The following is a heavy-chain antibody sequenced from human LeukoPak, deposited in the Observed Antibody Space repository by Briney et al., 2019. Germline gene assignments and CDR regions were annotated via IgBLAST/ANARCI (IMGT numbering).Heavy chain of an antibody. D-gene: IGHD6-19*01. V-gene: IGHV4-34*01. J-gene: IGHJ4*02. Sequence: PSETLSITCAVYGGSFSGYYWSWIRQPPGKGLEWIGEINHSGSTNYNPSLKSRVTISVDTSKNQFSLKLSSVTAADTAVYYCARHDIAVAGTGGFDYWGQGTLVTVSS. CDR2: INHSGST. CDR1: GGSFSGYY. CDR3: ARHDIAVAGTGGFDY.